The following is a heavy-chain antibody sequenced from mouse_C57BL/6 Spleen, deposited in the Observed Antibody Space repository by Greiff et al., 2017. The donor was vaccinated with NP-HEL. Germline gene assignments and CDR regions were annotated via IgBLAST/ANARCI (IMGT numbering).Heavy chain of an antibody. CDR3: TRDHYGYYYFDD. D-gene: IGHD2-2*01. Sequence: EVHLVESGEGLVKPGGSLKLSCAASGFTFSSYAMSWVRQTPEKRLEWVAYISSGGDYIYYADTVKGRFTISRDNARNTLYLQMSSLKSEDTAMYYCTRDHYGYYYFDDWGQGTTLTVSS. J-gene: IGHJ2*01. CDR1: GFTFSSYA. CDR2: ISSGGDYI. V-gene: IGHV5-9-1*02.